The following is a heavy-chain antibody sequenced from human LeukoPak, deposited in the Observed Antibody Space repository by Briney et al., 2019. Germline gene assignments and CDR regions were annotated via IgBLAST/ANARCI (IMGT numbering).Heavy chain of an antibody. CDR3: ARDNSVGEIAWWFDP. CDR1: GYTFTNNY. D-gene: IGHD1-26*01. V-gene: IGHV1-46*01. CDR2: INPTGTGT. Sequence: ASVKISCKASGYTFTNNYMHWVRQAPGQGLEWVGLINPTGTGTTYAQKFQGRVTMTRDMSTTTDYMELSSLRSEDTAVYYCARDNSVGEIAWWFDPWGQGTLVTVSS. J-gene: IGHJ5*02.